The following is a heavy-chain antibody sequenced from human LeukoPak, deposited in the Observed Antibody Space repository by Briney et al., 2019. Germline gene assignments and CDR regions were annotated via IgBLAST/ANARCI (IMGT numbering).Heavy chain of an antibody. J-gene: IGHJ3*02. CDR3: ARDKGVVTAADAFDI. Sequence: GGSLRLSCAASGFTFGDYYMSWIRQAPGKGLEWLSYISITGVTIYYIDSVKGRFTISRDNSKNSLYLQMNSLRAEDAAVYYCARDKGVVTAADAFDIWAKGQWSPSLQ. CDR2: ISITGVTI. V-gene: IGHV3-11*01. D-gene: IGHD2-21*02. CDR1: GFTFGDYY.